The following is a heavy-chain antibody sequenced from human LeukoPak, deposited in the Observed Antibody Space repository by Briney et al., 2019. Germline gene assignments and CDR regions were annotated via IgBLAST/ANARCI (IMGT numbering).Heavy chain of an antibody. J-gene: IGHJ4*02. CDR2: INHSGST. V-gene: IGHV4-34*01. CDR3: ARPRGGY. Sequence: PSETLSLTCAVYGGSFSGYYWNWIRQPPGKGLEWIGEINHSGSTNYNPSLKSRVTISVDTSKNQFSLKLSSVTAADTAVYYCARPRGGYWGQGTLVTVSS. CDR1: GGSFSGYY. D-gene: IGHD3-10*01.